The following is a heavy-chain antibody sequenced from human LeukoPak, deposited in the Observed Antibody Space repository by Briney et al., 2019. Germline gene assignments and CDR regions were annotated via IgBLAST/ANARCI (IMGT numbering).Heavy chain of an antibody. CDR3: ARDEDFWSGYYSTSQYYYYGMDV. Sequence: ASVKVSCKASGYTFTSYGISWVRQAPGQGLEWMGWISAYNGNTNYAQKLQGRVTMTTDTSTSTAYMELRSLRSDDTAVYYCARDEDFWSGYYSTSQYYYYGMDVWGQGTTVTVSS. D-gene: IGHD3-3*01. CDR2: ISAYNGNT. V-gene: IGHV1-18*01. J-gene: IGHJ6*02. CDR1: GYTFTSYG.